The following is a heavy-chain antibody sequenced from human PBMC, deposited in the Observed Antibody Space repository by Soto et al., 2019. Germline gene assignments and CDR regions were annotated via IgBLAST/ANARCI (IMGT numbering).Heavy chain of an antibody. CDR1: GYSFTSYW. D-gene: IGHD3-10*01. CDR3: ARTPRLLWFGELLWWFDP. J-gene: IGHJ5*02. CDR2: IDPSDSYT. V-gene: IGHV5-10-1*01. Sequence: VESVKISCNGSGYSFTSYWISWVRQMPWKGLEWMGRIDPSDSYTNYSPSFQGHVTISADKSISTAYLQWSSLKASDTAMYYCARTPRLLWFGELLWWFDPWGQGTLVTVSS.